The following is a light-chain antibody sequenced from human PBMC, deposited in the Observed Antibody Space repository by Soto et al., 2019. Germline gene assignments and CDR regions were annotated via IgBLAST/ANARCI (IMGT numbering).Light chain of an antibody. J-gene: IGLJ3*02. CDR1: TGTVTNGYY. Sequence: QAVVTQEPSLTVSPGETVTLTCASSTGTVTNGYYASWLQQKPGQVPRALIYSTTNRHSWTPARSSGSLLGGKAALTVSGVQPEDAAYYYCLLHSGGAPVFGGGTKLTVL. CDR2: STT. CDR3: LLHSGGAPV. V-gene: IGLV7-43*01.